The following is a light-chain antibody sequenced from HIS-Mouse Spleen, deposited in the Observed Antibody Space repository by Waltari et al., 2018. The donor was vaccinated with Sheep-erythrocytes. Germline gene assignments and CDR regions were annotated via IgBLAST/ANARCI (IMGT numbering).Light chain of an antibody. CDR1: SSDVGGYTY. CDR2: DVS. V-gene: IGLV2-11*01. Sequence: QSALTQPRSVSGSPGQSVTISCTGTSSDVGGYTYVPWYQQHPGNAPKLMIYDVSKRPSVVPDRFSGSKSGNTASLTISGLQAEDEADYYCCSYAGSYNHVFATGTKVTVL. J-gene: IGLJ1*01. CDR3: CSYAGSYNHV.